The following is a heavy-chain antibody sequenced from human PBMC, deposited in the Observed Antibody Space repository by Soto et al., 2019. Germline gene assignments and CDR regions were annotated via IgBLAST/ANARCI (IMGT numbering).Heavy chain of an antibody. V-gene: IGHV2-26*01. Sequence: QVTLKESGSVLVKPTETLTLRCTVSGLSITDSEMGVSWIRQPPGQPLEWLAHIDSSGEKSYRTFLKSRLAIAKDTSKSQIVLTITNMDPADTATYYCARRHLAVAVSPWFDPWGQGIPVTVSS. CDR2: IDSSGEK. D-gene: IGHD6-19*01. CDR1: GLSITDSEMG. CDR3: ARRHLAVAVSPWFDP. J-gene: IGHJ5*02.